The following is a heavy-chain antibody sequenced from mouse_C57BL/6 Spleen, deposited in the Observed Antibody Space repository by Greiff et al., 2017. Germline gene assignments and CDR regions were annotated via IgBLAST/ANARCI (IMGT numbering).Heavy chain of an antibody. J-gene: IGHJ2*01. V-gene: IGHV1-52*01. CDR2: IDPSDSET. Sequence: QVQLKQPGAELVRPGSSVKLSCKASGYTFTSYWMHWVKQRPIQGLEWIGNIDPSDSETHYNQKFKDKATLTVDKSSSTAYMQLSSLTSEDSAVYYCARSGITTVVAELDYWGQGTTLTVSS. CDR3: ARSGITTVVAELDY. D-gene: IGHD1-1*01. CDR1: GYTFTSYW.